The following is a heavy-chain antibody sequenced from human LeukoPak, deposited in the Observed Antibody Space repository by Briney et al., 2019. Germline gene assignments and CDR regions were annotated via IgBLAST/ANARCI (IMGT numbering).Heavy chain of an antibody. CDR2: ISSSSSYI. CDR1: GFTFSSYA. D-gene: IGHD5-12*01. V-gene: IGHV3-21*01. Sequence: PGGSLRLSCAASGFTFSSYAMSWVRQAPGKGLEWVSSISSSSSYIYYADSVKGRFTISRDNAKNSLYLQMNSLRAEDTDVYYCGRDIVALGRYFDLWGRGTLVTVSS. J-gene: IGHJ2*01. CDR3: GRDIVALGRYFDL.